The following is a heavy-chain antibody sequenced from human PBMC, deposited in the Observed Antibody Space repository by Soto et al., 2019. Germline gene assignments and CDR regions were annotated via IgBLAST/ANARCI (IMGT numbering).Heavy chain of an antibody. D-gene: IGHD3-3*01. V-gene: IGHV4-59*01. CDR2: IYDTGISGYTPST. Sequence: SETLSLTCTVSGGSITSSYWSWIRRPPGKGLEWIAYIYDTGISGYTPSTSYNPSLKSRVTMSVDTSRDQVSLRLRSVTRADTAVYYCARDQYDFRSGSYYYAMEVWGQGTKVTVSS. J-gene: IGHJ6*02. CDR1: GGSITSSY. CDR3: ARDQYDFRSGSYYYAMEV.